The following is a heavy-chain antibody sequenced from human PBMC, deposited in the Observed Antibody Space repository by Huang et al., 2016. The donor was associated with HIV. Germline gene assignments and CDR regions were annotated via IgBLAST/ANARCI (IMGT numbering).Heavy chain of an antibody. V-gene: IGHV1-69*01. J-gene: IGHJ4*02. CDR2: LSPLFGAP. CDR3: AMSLRYQYDSRSYWGRYFDY. Sequence: QVQLEQSGPAVRKPGSSVKVSCQASGGSFSDQIISWVRQAPGQRFEWMGGLSPLFGAPAYGPEFKGRVTMTGDEATATIYMELNSLTSEDTAVYYCAMSLRYQYDSRSYWGRYFDYWGQGTLVTVSS. CDR1: GGSFSDQI. D-gene: IGHD3-16*01.